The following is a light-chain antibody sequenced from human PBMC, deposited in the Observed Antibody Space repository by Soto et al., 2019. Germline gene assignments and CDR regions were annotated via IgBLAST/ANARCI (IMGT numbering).Light chain of an antibody. V-gene: IGKV3-20*01. CDR2: GAS. Sequence: EIVLTQSPGTLSLSPGERATLSCRASQSVSNNYLAWYQQKPGQAPRLLISGASNRATGIPDRFSGSGSGTDFTLAISRLEPKDFAVYYCQQYGSSPLFTFGPGTKVDFK. J-gene: IGKJ3*01. CDR3: QQYGSSPLFT. CDR1: QSVSNNY.